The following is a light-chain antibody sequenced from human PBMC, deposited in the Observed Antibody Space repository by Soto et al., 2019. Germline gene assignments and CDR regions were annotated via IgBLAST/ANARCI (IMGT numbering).Light chain of an antibody. CDR3: QQYGT. CDR2: DAS. Sequence: EIQMTQSPSSLSASVGDRVTINCQASQDISKYLNWYQQKPGKAPKLLIYDASNLETGVPSRFSGSGSGTDFTFTISSLQPEDIATYYCQQYGTFGGGTKVEIK. J-gene: IGKJ4*01. CDR1: QDISKY. V-gene: IGKV1-33*01.